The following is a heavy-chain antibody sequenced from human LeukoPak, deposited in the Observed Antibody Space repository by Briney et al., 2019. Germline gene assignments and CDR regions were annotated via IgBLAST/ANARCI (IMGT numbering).Heavy chain of an antibody. CDR3: ARFDYGSGSYCDY. Sequence: GASVKVSCKASGYTFTSYDINWVRQATGQGLEWMGWVNPNSGNTGYAQKFQGRVTMTRNTSISTAYMELSSLRSEDTAVYYCARFDYGSGSYCDYWGQGTLVTVSS. CDR1: GYTFTSYD. J-gene: IGHJ4*02. D-gene: IGHD3-10*01. V-gene: IGHV1-8*01. CDR2: VNPNSGNT.